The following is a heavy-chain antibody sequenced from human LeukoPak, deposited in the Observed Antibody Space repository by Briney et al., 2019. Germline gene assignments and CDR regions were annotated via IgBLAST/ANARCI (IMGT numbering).Heavy chain of an antibody. J-gene: IGHJ4*02. CDR1: GGSISSYY. D-gene: IGHD6-19*01. CDR2: IYTSGST. CDR3: ARRVAVTARYYFDF. V-gene: IGHV4-4*07. Sequence: SETLSPTCTVSGGSISSYYWSWIRQPAGKGLEWIGRIYTSGSTNYNPSLKSRVTISVDTSKNQFSLQLTSVTAADTAVYFCARRVAVTARYYFDFWGQGTLVTVSS.